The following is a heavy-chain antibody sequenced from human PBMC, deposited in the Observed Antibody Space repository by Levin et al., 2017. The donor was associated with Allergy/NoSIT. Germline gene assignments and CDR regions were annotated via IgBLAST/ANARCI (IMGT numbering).Heavy chain of an antibody. V-gene: IGHV1-24*01. CDR3: ATDYHCSGGSCYYDAFDS. D-gene: IGHD2-15*01. J-gene: IGHJ3*02. CDR1: GYTLTELS. Sequence: GESMKISCKVSGYTLTELSMHWVRQAPGKGLEWMGGFDPEDGETIYAQKFQGRVTMTEDTSTDTAYMELSSLRSEDTAVYYCATDYHCSGGSCYYDAFDSWGQGTMVTVSS. CDR2: FDPEDGET.